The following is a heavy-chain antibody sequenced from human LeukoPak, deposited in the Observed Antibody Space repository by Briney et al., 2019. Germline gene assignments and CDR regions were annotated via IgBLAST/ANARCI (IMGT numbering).Heavy chain of an antibody. V-gene: IGHV4-39*07. CDR2: IYYRGNT. D-gene: IGHD2-15*01. CDR1: GDSISSGSYY. J-gene: IGHJ4*02. Sequence: ASETLSLTCTVSGDSISSGSYYWGWIQQPPGKGLEWIGNIYYRGNTYFNPSLKSRVIISVETSKNQFSLKLTSVTAADTAVYYCARAHRLVLHYFDSWGQGTLVTVSS. CDR3: ARAHRLVLHYFDS.